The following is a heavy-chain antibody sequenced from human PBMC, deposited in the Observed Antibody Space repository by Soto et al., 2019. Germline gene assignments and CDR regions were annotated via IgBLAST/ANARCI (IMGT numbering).Heavy chain of an antibody. CDR2: ISYDGSNK. CDR3: AKDHRGSYYPPDY. V-gene: IGHV3-30*18. J-gene: IGHJ4*02. Sequence: ESGGGVVQPGMSLRLSCAASGFTFSSYGMHWVRQAPGKGLEWVAVISYDGSNKYYADSVKGRFTISRDNSKNTLYLQMNSLRAEDTAVYYCAKDHRGSYYPPDYWGQGTLVTVSS. D-gene: IGHD1-26*01. CDR1: GFTFSSYG.